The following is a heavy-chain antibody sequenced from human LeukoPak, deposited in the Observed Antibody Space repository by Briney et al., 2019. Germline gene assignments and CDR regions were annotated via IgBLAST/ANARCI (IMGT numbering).Heavy chain of an antibody. J-gene: IGHJ3*02. CDR3: ARRHVVGGTFAFDI. CDR2: MHYSGSS. V-gene: IGHV4-59*08. D-gene: IGHD1-26*01. CDR1: GGSISSYY. Sequence: SETLSLTCSVSGGSISSYYWSWIRQPPGKGLEWIGDMHYSGSSDYNPSLKSRVTISVDTPKNQFSLKLNSVTAADTAVYYCARRHVVGGTFAFDIWGQGTMVTVSS.